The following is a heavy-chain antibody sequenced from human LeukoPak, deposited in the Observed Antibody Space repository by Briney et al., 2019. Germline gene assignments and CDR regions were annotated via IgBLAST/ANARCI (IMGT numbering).Heavy chain of an antibody. CDR3: ARDLGYCSSTSCYSGPDV. Sequence: SVKVSCKASGGTFSSYAISWVRQAPGQGLEWMGGIIPIFGTANYAQKFQGRVTITTDESTSTAYMELSSLRSEDTAVYYCARDLGYCSSTSCYSGPDVWGKGTTVTVSS. D-gene: IGHD2-2*02. CDR1: GGTFSSYA. J-gene: IGHJ6*04. CDR2: IIPIFGTA. V-gene: IGHV1-69*05.